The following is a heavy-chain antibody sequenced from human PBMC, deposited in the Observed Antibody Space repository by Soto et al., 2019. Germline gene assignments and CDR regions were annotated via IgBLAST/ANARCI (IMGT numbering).Heavy chain of an antibody. CDR2: IYPGDSDT. Sequence: GESLKISCKGSGYSFTSYWIGWVRQMPGKGLEWMGIIYPGDSDTRYSPSFQGQVTISADKSISTAYLQWSSLKASDTAMYHCARLFGPLPAAMLGFDYWRQGTLVTVSS. V-gene: IGHV5-51*01. CDR3: ARLFGPLPAAMLGFDY. D-gene: IGHD2-2*01. J-gene: IGHJ4*02. CDR1: GYSFTSYW.